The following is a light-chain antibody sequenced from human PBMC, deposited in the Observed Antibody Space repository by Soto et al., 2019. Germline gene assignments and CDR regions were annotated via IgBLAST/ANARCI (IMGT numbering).Light chain of an antibody. CDR1: QSITNSF. J-gene: IGKJ4*01. CDR3: HQYGTSPST. V-gene: IGKV3-20*01. Sequence: EIVLTQSPGTLSLSPGERATLSCRASQSITNSFLAWYQQKPGQAPRLLIYAASSRATGIPDRFSGHGFGTDFTLPISRLEPDDFAVYYCHQYGTSPSTFGGGAKVEIK. CDR2: AAS.